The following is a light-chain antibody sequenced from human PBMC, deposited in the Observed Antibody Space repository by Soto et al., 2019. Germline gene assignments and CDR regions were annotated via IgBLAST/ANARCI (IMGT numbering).Light chain of an antibody. J-gene: IGKJ5*01. V-gene: IGKV1-5*03. CDR2: KAS. Sequence: DIQMTQSPSTVSASVGDRVTITCRASQSISSWLAWYQQKPGKAPKLLIYKASSLESGVPSRFSGSGSGTEFTLTISSLQPDDFATYYCQQYKNSPIPFGQGTRPAVK. CDR1: QSISSW. CDR3: QQYKNSPIP.